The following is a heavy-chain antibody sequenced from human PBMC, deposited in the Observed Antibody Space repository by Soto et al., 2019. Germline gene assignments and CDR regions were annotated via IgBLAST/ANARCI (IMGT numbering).Heavy chain of an antibody. CDR2: ISYDGSNK. J-gene: IGHJ6*02. V-gene: IGHV3-30-3*01. D-gene: IGHD5-18*01. Sequence: QVQLVESGGGVVQPGRSLRLSCAASGFTFSSYAMHWVRQAPGKGLEWVAVISYDGSNKYYADSVKGRFTISRDNSKNTLYLQMNILRAEDTAVYYCASVYSYGHHYYYYGMDVWGQGTTVTVSS. CDR1: GFTFSSYA. CDR3: ASVYSYGHHYYYYGMDV.